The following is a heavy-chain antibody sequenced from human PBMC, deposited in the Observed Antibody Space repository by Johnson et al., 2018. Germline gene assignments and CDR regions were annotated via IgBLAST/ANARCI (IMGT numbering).Heavy chain of an antibody. CDR2: ISWNSGRI. J-gene: IGHJ3*02. V-gene: IGHV3-9*01. CDR1: GFTFDDYA. Sequence: EVQLVESGGGLVQPGRSLRLSCAGSGFTFDDYAMHWVRQPPGKGLEWVSGISWNSGRIVYADSVKGRFTISRDNAKNSLYLQMNSLRGEDTAFYYCAKDFYSGEIPDYDGFDIWGQGTMVTVSS. CDR3: AKDFYSGEIPDYDGFDI. D-gene: IGHD4-11*01.